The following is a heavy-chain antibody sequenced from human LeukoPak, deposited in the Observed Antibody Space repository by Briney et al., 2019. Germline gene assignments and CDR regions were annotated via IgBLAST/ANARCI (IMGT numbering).Heavy chain of an antibody. D-gene: IGHD6-6*01. CDR2: IYYSGST. J-gene: IGHJ4*02. CDR1: GGSISSYY. V-gene: IGHV4-39*01. CDR3: ARPAYSSSSFDY. Sequence: SETLSLTCTVSGGSISSYYWSWIRQPPGKGLEWIGSIYYSGSTYYNPSLKSRVTISVDTSKNQFSLKLSSVTAADTAVYYCARPAYSSSSFDYWGQGTLVTVSS.